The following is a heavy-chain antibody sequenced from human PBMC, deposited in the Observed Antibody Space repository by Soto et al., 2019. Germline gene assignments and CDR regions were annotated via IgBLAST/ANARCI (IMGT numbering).Heavy chain of an antibody. D-gene: IGHD3-3*01. CDR1: VGSISSGDYY. J-gene: IGHJ5*02. CDR2: IYYSGST. V-gene: IGHV4-30-4*01. Sequence: SETLSLTCTVSVGSISSGDYYWSWIRQPPGKGLEWIGYIYYSGSTYYNPSLKSRVTISVDTSKNQFSLKLSSVTAADTAVYYCARVGTYYDFWSGYSPGDWFDPWGQGTLVTAPQ. CDR3: ARVGTYYDFWSGYSPGDWFDP.